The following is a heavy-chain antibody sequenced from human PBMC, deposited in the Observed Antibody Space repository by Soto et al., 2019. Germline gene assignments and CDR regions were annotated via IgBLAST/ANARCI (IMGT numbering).Heavy chain of an antibody. V-gene: IGHV4-61*01. J-gene: IGHJ6*02. CDR1: GGSVSSGSYY. CDR2: IYYSGST. Sequence: QVQLQESGPGLVKPSETLSLTCTVSGGSVSSGSYYWSWIRQPPGKGLEWIGYIYYSGSTNYNPSLKSRVTISVDTSKNQFSLKLSSVTAADTAVYYCARAESYYGMDVWGQGTTVTVSS. CDR3: ARAESYYGMDV. D-gene: IGHD3-10*01.